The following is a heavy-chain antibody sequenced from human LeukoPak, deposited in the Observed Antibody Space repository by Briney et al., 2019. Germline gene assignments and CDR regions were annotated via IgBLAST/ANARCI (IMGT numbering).Heavy chain of an antibody. V-gene: IGHV1-69*13. CDR2: IIPIFGTA. CDR3: ARAHRGIAAAAFDY. J-gene: IGHJ4*02. Sequence: ASVKVSCKASGGTFSSYAISWVRQAPGQGLEWMGGIIPIFGTANYAQKFQGRVTITADESASTAYMELSSLRSEDTAVYYCARAHRGIAAAAFDYWGQGTLVTVSS. D-gene: IGHD6-13*01. CDR1: GGTFSSYA.